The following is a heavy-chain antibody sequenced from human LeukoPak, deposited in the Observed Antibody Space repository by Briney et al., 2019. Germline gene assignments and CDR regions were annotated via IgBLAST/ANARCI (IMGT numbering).Heavy chain of an antibody. Sequence: SETLSLTCAVYGGSFSGYYWSWIRQPPGKGLEWIGEINHSGSTNYNPSLKSRVTISVDTSKNQFSLKLSSVTAADTAVYYCARQQTGVGAFDIWGQGTMVTVSS. J-gene: IGHJ3*02. V-gene: IGHV4-34*01. D-gene: IGHD7-27*01. CDR2: INHSGST. CDR1: GGSFSGYY. CDR3: ARQQTGVGAFDI.